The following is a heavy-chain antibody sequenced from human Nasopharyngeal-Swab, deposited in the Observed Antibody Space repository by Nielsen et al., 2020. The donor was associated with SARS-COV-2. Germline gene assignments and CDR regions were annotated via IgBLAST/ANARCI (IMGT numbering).Heavy chain of an antibody. D-gene: IGHD2-8*02. CDR2: IYYSGST. J-gene: IGHJ4*02. V-gene: IGHV4-39*01. CDR1: GGSISSSSYY. Sequence: SETLSLTCTVSGGSISSSSYYWGWIRQPPGKGLEWIGSIYYSGSTYYNPSLKSRVTISVDTSKNQFSLKLSSVTAADTAVYYCARQDPSYWSFDSWGQGTLVTVAS. CDR3: ARQDPSYWSFDS.